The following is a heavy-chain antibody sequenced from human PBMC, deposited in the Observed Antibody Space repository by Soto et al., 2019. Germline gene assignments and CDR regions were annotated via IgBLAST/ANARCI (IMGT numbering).Heavy chain of an antibody. CDR2: SNAGNGNT. CDR1: GYTFTSYA. J-gene: IGHJ4*02. Sequence: QVQLVQSGAEEKKPGASVKVSCKASGYTFTSYAMHWVRQAPGQRLEGMGWSNAGNGNTKYSQKFQGRVTITRDTSASTAYMELSSLRSEDTAVYYCATSIVVVTALDYWGQGTLVTVSS. CDR3: ATSIVVVTALDY. V-gene: IGHV1-3*05. D-gene: IGHD2-21*02.